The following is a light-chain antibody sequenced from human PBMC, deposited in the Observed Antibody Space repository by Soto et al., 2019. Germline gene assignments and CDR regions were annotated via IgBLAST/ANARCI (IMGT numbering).Light chain of an antibody. V-gene: IGKV3-15*01. CDR3: QQYNNWPPLT. CDR2: GAS. Sequence: EIVMTQSPATLSVSPGERATRACRASQSVSSNLAWYQQKPGQAPRLLIYGASTRATGIPATFSGSGSGTEFTLTISSLQSEDFAVYYCQQYNNWPPLTFSGGTKVEIK. CDR1: QSVSSN. J-gene: IGKJ4*01.